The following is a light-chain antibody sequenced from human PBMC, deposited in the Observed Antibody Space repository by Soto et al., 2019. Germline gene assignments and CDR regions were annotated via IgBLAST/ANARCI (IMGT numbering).Light chain of an antibody. CDR1: QSVSSN. Sequence: PCERATLSCRASQSVSSNLVWYQHKPGQAPSLLVYGASTRATGVPDRFSGSGSGADFTLTISRLEPEDFAMYYCQQYGSSPRTFGQGTKVDTK. CDR2: GAS. J-gene: IGKJ1*01. V-gene: IGKV3-20*01. CDR3: QQYGSSPRT.